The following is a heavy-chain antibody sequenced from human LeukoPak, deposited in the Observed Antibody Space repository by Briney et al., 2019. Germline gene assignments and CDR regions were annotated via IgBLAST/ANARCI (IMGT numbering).Heavy chain of an antibody. Sequence: SDTLALTCTVSGGGIRSYYWSWIRQPPGKGLEWIGYIYYSGSTNYNPSLKSRVTISVDTSKNQFSLKLSSVTAADTAVYYCAREGQQLAFDYWGQGTLVTVSS. CDR3: AREGQQLAFDY. CDR2: IYYSGST. D-gene: IGHD6-13*01. J-gene: IGHJ4*02. V-gene: IGHV4-59*01. CDR1: GGGIRSYY.